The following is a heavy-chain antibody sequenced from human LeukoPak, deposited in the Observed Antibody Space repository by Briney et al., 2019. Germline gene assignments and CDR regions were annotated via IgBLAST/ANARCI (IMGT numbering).Heavy chain of an antibody. CDR2: TYHSGNT. CDR1: GGSISSSSNY. Sequence: PSETLSLTCTVSGGSISSSSNYWGWIRQPPGKGVDWIGNTYHSGNTYYNPSLKSRVTISVDTSKNQCSLKLSYVTAADTVVYFLAAPDTIVRNWGEGTLATVSS. V-gene: IGHV4-39*01. D-gene: IGHD3-3*01. CDR3: AAPDTIVRN. J-gene: IGHJ4*02.